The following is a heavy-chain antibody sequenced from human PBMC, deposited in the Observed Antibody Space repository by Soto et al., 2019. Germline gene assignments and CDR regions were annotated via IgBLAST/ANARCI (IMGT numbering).Heavy chain of an antibody. J-gene: IGHJ6*02. Sequence: SETLSLTCTVSGCSISSYYWSWIRQPPGKGLEWIGYMYNTGSTIYNPSLKSRVTISVDTSKNQFSLKLNSVTAADTAVYYCARDLWGYCGADCYPLDVWGQGTTVTV. CDR3: ARDLWGYCGADCYPLDV. CDR1: GCSISSYY. D-gene: IGHD2-21*02. V-gene: IGHV4-59*01. CDR2: MYNTGST.